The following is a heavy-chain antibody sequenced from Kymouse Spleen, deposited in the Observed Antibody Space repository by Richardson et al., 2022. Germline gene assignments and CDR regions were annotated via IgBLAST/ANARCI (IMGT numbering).Heavy chain of an antibody. CDR3: AREGCSSTSCYRYGMDV. Sequence: QVQLVESGGGVVQPGRSLRLSCAASGFTFSSYGMHWVRQAPGKGLEWVAVIWYDGSNKYYADSVKGRFTISRDNSKNTLYLQMNSLRAEDTAVYYCAREGCSSTSCYRYGMDVWGQGTTVTVSS. D-gene: IGHD2-2*02. CDR2: IWYDGSNK. CDR1: GFTFSSYG. J-gene: IGHJ6*02. V-gene: IGHV3-33*01.